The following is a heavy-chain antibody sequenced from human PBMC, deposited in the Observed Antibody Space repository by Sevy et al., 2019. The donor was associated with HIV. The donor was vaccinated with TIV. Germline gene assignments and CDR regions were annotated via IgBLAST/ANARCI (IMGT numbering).Heavy chain of an antibody. Sequence: ASVKVSCKASGYTFTGYYMHWVRQAPGQGLEWMGWINPNSGGPNYAQTFQGRVTMTRDTSISTAYMELSRLTSDDTAVYYCARGGVTMVRDLDAFEIWGQGTMVTVSS. V-gene: IGHV1-2*02. J-gene: IGHJ3*02. CDR3: ARGGVTMVRDLDAFEI. CDR1: GYTFTGYY. D-gene: IGHD3-10*01. CDR2: INPNSGGP.